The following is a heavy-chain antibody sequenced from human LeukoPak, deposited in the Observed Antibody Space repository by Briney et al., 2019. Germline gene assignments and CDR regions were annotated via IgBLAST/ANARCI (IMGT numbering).Heavy chain of an antibody. Sequence: PGGSLRLSCAASGFTFNTFSMHWVRQAPGKGLEWVAVISYDGSNKYYADSVKGRFTISRDNAKNSLYLQMNSLRAEDTALYYCARGGYYDNSGASDYWGQGTLVTVSS. CDR1: GFTFNTFS. D-gene: IGHD3-22*01. CDR2: ISYDGSNK. V-gene: IGHV3-30*04. J-gene: IGHJ4*02. CDR3: ARGGYYDNSGASDY.